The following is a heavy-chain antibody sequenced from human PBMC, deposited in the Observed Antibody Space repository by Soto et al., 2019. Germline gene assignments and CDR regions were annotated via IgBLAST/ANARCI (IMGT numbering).Heavy chain of an antibody. CDR3: ATEPMYYNDGSGYYPLGH. V-gene: IGHV1-18*04. J-gene: IGHJ4*02. CDR2: ISAHNGDT. Sequence: ASVKVSCKASGYSFATYGFSWVRQAPGQGLECVGWISAHNGDTHYSQKFQGRVTLTTDTSTNTGYMELRSLTSDDTAAYFCATEPMYYNDGSGYYPLGHWGQGTLVTVSS. D-gene: IGHD3-22*01. CDR1: GYSFATYG.